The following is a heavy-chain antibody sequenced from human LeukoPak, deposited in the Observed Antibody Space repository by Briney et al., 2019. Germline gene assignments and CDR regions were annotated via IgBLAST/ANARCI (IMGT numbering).Heavy chain of an antibody. J-gene: IGHJ3*02. CDR1: GGSISSSSYY. D-gene: IGHD6-13*01. CDR3: AKDIAATYYTYDAFDI. CDR2: IYYSGST. Sequence: PSETLSLTCTVSGGSISSSSYYWGWIRQPPGKGLEWIGSIYYSGSTYYNPSLKSRVTISVDTSKNQFSLKLSSVTAEDTAIYYCAKDIAATYYTYDAFDIWGQGTLVTVSS. V-gene: IGHV4-39*07.